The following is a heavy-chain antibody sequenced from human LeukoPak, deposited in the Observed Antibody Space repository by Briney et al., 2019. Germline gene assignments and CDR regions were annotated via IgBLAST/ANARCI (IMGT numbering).Heavy chain of an antibody. V-gene: IGHV3-15*01. J-gene: IGHJ5*02. CDR1: GLTFSNAW. D-gene: IGHD2-15*01. Sequence: GGSLRLSCAASGLTFSNAWMSWVRQAPGKGLEWVGRIKSKTDGGTTDYAAPVKGRFTISRDDSKNTLYLQMNSLKTEDTAVYYCTALPYCSGGGCYTKWFDPWGQGTLVTVSS. CDR3: TALPYCSGGGCYTKWFDP. CDR2: IKSKTDGGTT.